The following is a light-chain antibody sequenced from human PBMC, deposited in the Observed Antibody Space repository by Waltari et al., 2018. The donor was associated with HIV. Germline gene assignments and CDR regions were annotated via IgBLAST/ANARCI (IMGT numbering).Light chain of an antibody. CDR2: DDS. Sequence: SYVLPQPPSVSVPPGQTARFSCAGLPIATTSVHWYQQRPGQAPVVVVYDDSDRPSGIPERFSGSNSGNTATLTINRVEAGDEADYYCQVWDSSSDLNVVFGGGTKLTVL. J-gene: IGLJ2*01. V-gene: IGLV3-21*02. CDR3: QVWDSSSDLNVV. CDR1: PIATTS.